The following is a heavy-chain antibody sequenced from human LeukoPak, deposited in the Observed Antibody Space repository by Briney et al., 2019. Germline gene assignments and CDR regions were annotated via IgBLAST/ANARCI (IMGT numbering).Heavy chain of an antibody. J-gene: IGHJ4*02. CDR1: GFTFSSYG. CDR2: IRYDGSNK. D-gene: IGHD6-13*01. V-gene: IGHV3-30*02. Sequence: GGSLRLSCAASGFTFSSYGMHWVRQAPGKGLEWVAFIRYDGSNKYYADSVKGRFTISRDNSKNTLYLQMNSLRAEDTAVYYCARGVIAAAGVWVWGQGTLVTVSS. CDR3: ARGVIAAAGVWV.